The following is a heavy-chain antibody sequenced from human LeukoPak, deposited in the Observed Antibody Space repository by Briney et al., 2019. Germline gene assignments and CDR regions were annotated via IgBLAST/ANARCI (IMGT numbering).Heavy chain of an antibody. D-gene: IGHD6-19*01. CDR1: GGSISSYY. Sequence: SETLSLTCTVSGGSISSYYWSWIRQPPGKGLEWIGYIYYSGSTNYNPSLKSRVTISVDTSKNQFSLKLSSVTAADTAVYYCARGTSVAGLHFDYWGRGTLVTVSS. J-gene: IGHJ4*02. V-gene: IGHV4-59*01. CDR2: IYYSGST. CDR3: ARGTSVAGLHFDY.